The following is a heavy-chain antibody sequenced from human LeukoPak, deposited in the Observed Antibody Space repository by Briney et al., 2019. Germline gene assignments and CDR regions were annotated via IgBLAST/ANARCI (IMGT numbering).Heavy chain of an antibody. V-gene: IGHV1-2*02. D-gene: IGHD3-22*01. CDR1: GYTFTGYY. CDR3: ARDLTYYYDSSGYYLYY. J-gene: IGHJ4*02. Sequence: ASVKVSCRXSGYTFTGYYMHWVRQPPGQGLEWMGWINPNSGGTNYAQKFQGRATMTRDTSISTAYMELSRLRSDDTAVYYCARDLTYYYDSSGYYLYYWGQGTLVTVSS. CDR2: INPNSGGT.